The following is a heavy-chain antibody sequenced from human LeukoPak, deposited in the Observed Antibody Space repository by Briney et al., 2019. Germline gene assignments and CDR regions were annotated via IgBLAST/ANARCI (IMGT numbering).Heavy chain of an antibody. J-gene: IGHJ4*02. CDR1: GYTFTSYY. V-gene: IGHV1-46*01. D-gene: IGHD6-13*01. CDR3: ARAAGTAAGGYYFDY. CDR2: INPSGGST. Sequence: ASVKVSCKASGYTFTSYYMHWVRQAPGQGLEWMGIINPSGGSTSYAQKFQGRVTMTRDMSTSTVYMELRSLRSEDTAVYYCARAAGTAAGGYYFDYWGQGTLVTVSS.